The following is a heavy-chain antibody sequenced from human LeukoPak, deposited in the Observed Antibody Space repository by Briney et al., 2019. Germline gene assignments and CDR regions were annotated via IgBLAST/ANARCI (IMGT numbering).Heavy chain of an antibody. V-gene: IGHV3-48*01. D-gene: IGHD1-26*01. CDR1: GFTFSSYG. Sequence: GGSLRLSCAASGFTFSSYGMTWVRQAPGKGLEWVSYISSSSSTIYYADSVKGRFTISRDNSKNTLYLQMNSLRAEDTAVYYCAKKYSTGLDPWGQGTLVTVSS. J-gene: IGHJ5*02. CDR3: AKKYSTGLDP. CDR2: ISSSSSTI.